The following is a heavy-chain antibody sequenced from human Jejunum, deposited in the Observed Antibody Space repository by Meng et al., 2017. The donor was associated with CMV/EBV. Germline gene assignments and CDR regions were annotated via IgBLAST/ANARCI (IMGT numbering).Heavy chain of an antibody. Sequence: TCTVSGGSTNTSYWTWIRQPPGKGLEWIGYIYYSGSTNCNPSLKSRVTISLDTSKNQFSLKLNSVTAADTAVYYCARVFGPRYFDYWGQGTLVTVSS. CDR1: GGSTNTSY. V-gene: IGHV4-59*01. J-gene: IGHJ4*02. CDR2: IYYSGST. D-gene: IGHD3-3*01. CDR3: ARVFGPRYFDY.